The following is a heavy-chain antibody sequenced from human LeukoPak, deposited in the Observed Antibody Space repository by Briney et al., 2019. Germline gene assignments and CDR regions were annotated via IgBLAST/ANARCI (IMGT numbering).Heavy chain of an antibody. D-gene: IGHD3-16*02. V-gene: IGHV1-18*01. CDR2: ISAFNGET. J-gene: IGHJ4*02. CDR3: ARDPSNTSGRYTYFDY. CDR1: GYTFTSHG. Sequence: EASVKVSCKTYGYTFTSHGISWVRQAPGQGLEWMGWISAFNGETHYAQNLQDRVTMTTDTSTSTAYMELRSLRSDDTAVYYCARDPSNTSGRYTYFDYWGQGTLVTVSS.